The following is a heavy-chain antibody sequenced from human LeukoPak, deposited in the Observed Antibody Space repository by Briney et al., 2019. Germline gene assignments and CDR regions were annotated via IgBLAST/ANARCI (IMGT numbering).Heavy chain of an antibody. V-gene: IGHV3-74*01. CDR1: GFPLSSYW. CDR3: ASDSPYYGMDV. CDR2: INSDGSAT. J-gene: IGHJ6*02. Sequence: GGPLSFSGAASGFPLSSYWMHWFGKVPGKGWLWVSRINSDGSATIYADSVRGRFTISRDNAKNTLYLQMSGLRVEDTAVYHCASDSPYYGMDVWGQGTTVTVSS.